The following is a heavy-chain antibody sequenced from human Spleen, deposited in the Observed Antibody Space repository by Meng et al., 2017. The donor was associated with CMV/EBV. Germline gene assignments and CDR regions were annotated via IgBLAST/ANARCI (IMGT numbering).Heavy chain of an antibody. V-gene: IGHV4-39*07. D-gene: IGHD2-15*01. CDR3: ARVGSLQYYYYYYGMDV. CDR2: INFSGST. CDR1: GGSVTSRTFY. Sequence: GSLRLSCSVSGGSVTSRTFYWGWIRQPPGMGLRWIGTINFSGSTYYNPSLKSRVTIFEDTSKNQFSLKLSSVTAADTAVYYCARVGSLQYYYYYYGMDVWGQGTTVTVSS. J-gene: IGHJ6*02.